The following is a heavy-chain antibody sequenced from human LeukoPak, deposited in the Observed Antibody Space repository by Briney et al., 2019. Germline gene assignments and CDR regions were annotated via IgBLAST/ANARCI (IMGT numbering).Heavy chain of an antibody. CDR2: ITGSGSGA. J-gene: IGHJ4*02. CDR3: AKAPRWFSSSSGDY. CDR1: GFTFSSFA. V-gene: IGHV3-23*01. D-gene: IGHD6-6*01. Sequence: GGSLRLSCAASGFTFSSFAINWVRQAPGKGLEWVSVITGSGSGADYADSVKGRFTISRDNSKNTLYLQMNSLRAEDTAVYYCAKAPRWFSSSSGDYWGQGTLVTVSS.